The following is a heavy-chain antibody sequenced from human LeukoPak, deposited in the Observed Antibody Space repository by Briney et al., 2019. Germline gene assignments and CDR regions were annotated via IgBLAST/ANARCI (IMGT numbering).Heavy chain of an antibody. CDR2: IYSSGST. J-gene: IGHJ4*02. Sequence: SETLSLTCTVSGGSISSGGYYWSWIRQYSGKGLEWVGYIYSSGSTYYNPSLKSRVTISVDTSKNQFSLKLSSVTAADTAVYYCARDYWGSSSWSPPPYFDYWGQGTLVTVSS. CDR1: GGSISSGGYY. V-gene: IGHV4-31*03. CDR3: ARDYWGSSSWSPPPYFDY. D-gene: IGHD6-13*01.